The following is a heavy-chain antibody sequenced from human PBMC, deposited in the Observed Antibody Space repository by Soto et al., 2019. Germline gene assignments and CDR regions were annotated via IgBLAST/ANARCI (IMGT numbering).Heavy chain of an antibody. CDR1: GGSISSYY. CDR2: IYYSGST. Sequence: SETLSLTCTVSGGSISSYYWSWIRQPPGKGLEWIGYIYYSGSTNYNPSLKSRVTISVDTSKNQFSLKLSSVTAADTAVYYCARALYCSGSFMDVWGQGTTVTVSS. D-gene: IGHD6-19*01. J-gene: IGHJ6*02. V-gene: IGHV4-59*01. CDR3: ARALYCSGSFMDV.